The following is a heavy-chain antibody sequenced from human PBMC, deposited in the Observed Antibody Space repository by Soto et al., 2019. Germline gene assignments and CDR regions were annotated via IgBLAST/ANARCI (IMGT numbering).Heavy chain of an antibody. CDR3: ARDPGSTWPIYAFDI. Sequence: ASVKVSCKTSGYTFTSYGISWVRQAPGQGLEWMGIINTNSGNTSYAQKFQGRVTMTRDTSTSTVYMELSSLRSEDTAVYYCARDPGSTWPIYAFDIWGQGTMVTVSS. D-gene: IGHD6-13*01. CDR2: INTNSGNT. CDR1: GYTFTSYG. J-gene: IGHJ3*02. V-gene: IGHV1-46*03.